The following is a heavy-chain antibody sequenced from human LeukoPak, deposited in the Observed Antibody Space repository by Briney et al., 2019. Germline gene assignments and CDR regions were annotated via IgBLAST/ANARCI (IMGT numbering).Heavy chain of an antibody. CDR1: GGTFSSYA. V-gene: IGHV1-69*13. Sequence: SVTVSCKASGGTFSSYAISWVRQAPGQGLEWMGGIIPIFGTANYAQKFQGRVTITADESTSTAYMELSSLRSEDTAVYYCARRGYYDSSGYPGPYFDYWGQGTLVTVSS. J-gene: IGHJ4*02. CDR2: IIPIFGTA. CDR3: ARRGYYDSSGYPGPYFDY. D-gene: IGHD3-22*01.